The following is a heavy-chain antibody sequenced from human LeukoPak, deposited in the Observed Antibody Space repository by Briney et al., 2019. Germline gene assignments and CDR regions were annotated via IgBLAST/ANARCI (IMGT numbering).Heavy chain of an antibody. D-gene: IGHD3-3*01. J-gene: IGHJ4*02. CDR3: AKTGDVLRFLEWPYYFDY. CDR1: GITFSSHA. CDR2: IRGNGATT. Sequence: PGGSLRLSCAASGITFSSHAMTWVRQAPGKGLEWVAAIRGNGATTDYADSVKGRFTISRDNSKNTLYLQMNSLRAEDTAVYYCAKTGDVLRFLEWPYYFDYWGQGTLVTVSS. V-gene: IGHV3-23*01.